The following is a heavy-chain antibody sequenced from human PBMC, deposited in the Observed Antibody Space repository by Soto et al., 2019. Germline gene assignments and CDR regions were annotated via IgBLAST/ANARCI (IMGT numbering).Heavy chain of an antibody. D-gene: IGHD3-16*02. CDR1: GYTFTSYW. CDR2: IDPSDSYT. Sequence: GESLKISCKASGYTFTSYWISWVRQMPGKGLEWMGRIDPSDSYTNYSPSFQGHVTISADKSISTAYLQWSSLKASDTAMYYCATAAVYDYVWGSYRFPYYYGMDVWGQGTTVTV. V-gene: IGHV5-10-1*01. CDR3: ATAAVYDYVWGSYRFPYYYGMDV. J-gene: IGHJ6*02.